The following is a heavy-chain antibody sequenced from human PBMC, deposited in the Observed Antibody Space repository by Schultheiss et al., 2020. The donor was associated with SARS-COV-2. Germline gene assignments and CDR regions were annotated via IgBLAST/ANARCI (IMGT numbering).Heavy chain of an antibody. V-gene: IGHV4-34*01. Sequence: SETLSLTCAVYGGSFSGYYWSWIRQPPGKGLEWIGEISHSGSTNYNPSLKSRVTISVDLSKNLFSLRLNSVTAADTAVYYCARDRKWIDYRPGSGMNVWGQGTTVTVSS. CDR3: ARDRKWIDYRPGSGMNV. CDR1: GGSFSGYY. D-gene: IGHD5-12*01. J-gene: IGHJ6*02. CDR2: ISHSGST.